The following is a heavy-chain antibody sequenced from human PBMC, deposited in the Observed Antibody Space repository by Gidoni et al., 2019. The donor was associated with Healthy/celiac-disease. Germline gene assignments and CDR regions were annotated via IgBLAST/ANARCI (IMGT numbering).Heavy chain of an antibody. D-gene: IGHD5-12*01. J-gene: IGHJ4*02. V-gene: IGHV3-21*01. CDR3: ATAGEDGYHRGGGVADY. CDR1: GFTFSSYR. Sequence: EVQLVESGGGLVKPGGSLRLSCAASGFTFSSYRMNWVRQAPGKGLEWVSSISSSSSYLYYADSVKGRFTISRDNAKNSLYLQMNSLRAEDTAVYYCATAGEDGYHRGGGVADYWGQGTLVTVSS. CDR2: ISSSSSYL.